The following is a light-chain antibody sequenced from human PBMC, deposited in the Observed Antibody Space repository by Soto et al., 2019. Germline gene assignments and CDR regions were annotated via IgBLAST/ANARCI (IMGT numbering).Light chain of an antibody. CDR2: GTS. CDR1: QSVSSSY. J-gene: IGKJ3*01. V-gene: IGKV3-20*01. Sequence: EIVLTQSPGTLSLSPGERATLSCRASQSVSSSYLAWYQQKPGQAPRLLFYGTSFRATGIPDRFSGSGSGTDFTLTISRLEPEDFAMYYCQHYGNSRGFTFGPGTKVDIK. CDR3: QHYGNSRGFT.